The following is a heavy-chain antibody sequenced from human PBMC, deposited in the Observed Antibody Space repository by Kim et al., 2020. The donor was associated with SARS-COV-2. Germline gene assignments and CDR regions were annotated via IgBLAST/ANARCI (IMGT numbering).Heavy chain of an antibody. CDR3: ARDRGVVVVAATNYYYYGMDV. V-gene: IGHV3-7*01. D-gene: IGHD2-15*01. CDR2: IKQDGSEK. CDR1: GFTFSSYW. Sequence: GGSLRLSCAASGFTFSSYWMSWVRQAPGKGLEWVANIKQDGSEKYYVDSVKGRFTISRDNAKNSLYLQMNSLRAEDTAVYYCARDRGVVVVAATNYYYYGMDVWGQGTTVTVSS. J-gene: IGHJ6*02.